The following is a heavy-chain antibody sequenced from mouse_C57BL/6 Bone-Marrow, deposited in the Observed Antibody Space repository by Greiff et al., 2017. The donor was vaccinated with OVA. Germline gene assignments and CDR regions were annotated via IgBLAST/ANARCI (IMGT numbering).Heavy chain of an antibody. CDR3: ASYGNN. CDR1: GYTFTSYG. V-gene: IGHV1-81*01. D-gene: IGHD2-1*01. CDR2: IYPRSGNT. J-gene: IGHJ2*01. Sequence: VQLQQSGAELARPGASVKLSCKASGYTFTSYGISWVKQRTGQGLEWIGEIYPRSGNTYYNEKFKGKATLTADKSSSTAYMELRSLTSEDSAVYFCASYGNNWGQGTTLTGSS.